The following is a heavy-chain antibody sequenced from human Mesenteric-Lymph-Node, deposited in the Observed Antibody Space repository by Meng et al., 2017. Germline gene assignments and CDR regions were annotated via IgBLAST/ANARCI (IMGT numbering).Heavy chain of an antibody. V-gene: IGHV4-34*02. J-gene: IGHJ4*02. CDR3: ARGGATPMIIKY. Sequence: QVQLKQWGAEVLKPSETLSLTCAVEGGPISGYYWSWIRQPPGKGLEWMGEVYHNGVTKYSPSLRSRVVISIDTSKNQFSLNLRSVSAADTAMYYCARGGATPMIIKYWGPGTLVTVSS. CDR2: VYHNGVT. CDR1: GGPISGYY. D-gene: IGHD3-10*01.